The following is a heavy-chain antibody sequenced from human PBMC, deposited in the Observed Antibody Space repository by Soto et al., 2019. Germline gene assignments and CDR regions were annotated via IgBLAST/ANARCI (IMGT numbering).Heavy chain of an antibody. CDR2: IWYDGSNY. Sequence: QVQLVESGGGVVQPGRSLRLSCAASRFTFSTYGMHWVRQAPGKGLEWVAFIWYDGSNYFYADSVKGRFTISRDNSKNTLSLQMHILRAEDKAAYYCARALSGRSVTTDQWGQGTLVTVSS. D-gene: IGHD1-26*01. CDR1: RFTFSTYG. CDR3: ARALSGRSVTTDQ. J-gene: IGHJ4*02. V-gene: IGHV3-33*01.